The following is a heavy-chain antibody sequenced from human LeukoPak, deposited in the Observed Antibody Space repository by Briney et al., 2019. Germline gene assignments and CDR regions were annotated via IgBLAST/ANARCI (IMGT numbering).Heavy chain of an antibody. CDR3: ARRGGSGRSFDY. CDR1: GGSVSSGTCY. J-gene: IGHJ4*02. V-gene: IGHV4-61*03. Sequence: PSETLSLTCTGSGGSVSSGTCYGSWIRQPPGKGLEGIGYIYYTGSTNYNPSLKSRLTISADTSKNHFSLKLSSVTAADTAVYYCARRGGSGRSFDYWGQGTLVTVSS. CDR2: IYYTGST. D-gene: IGHD3-10*01.